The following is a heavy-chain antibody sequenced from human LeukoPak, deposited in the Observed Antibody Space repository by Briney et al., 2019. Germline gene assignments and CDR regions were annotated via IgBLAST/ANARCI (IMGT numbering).Heavy chain of an antibody. CDR1: RYTFTSYD. D-gene: IGHD3-3*01. CDR2: MNPNSGNT. CDR3: ARGSKFLEWLLQSYYYYYGMDV. Sequence: ASVKVSCKASRYTFTSYDINWVRQATGQGLEWMGWMNPNSGNTGYAQKFQGRVTMTRNTSISTAYMELSSLRSEDTAVYYCARGSKFLEWLLQSYYYYYGMDVWGQGTTVTVSS. V-gene: IGHV1-8*01. J-gene: IGHJ6*02.